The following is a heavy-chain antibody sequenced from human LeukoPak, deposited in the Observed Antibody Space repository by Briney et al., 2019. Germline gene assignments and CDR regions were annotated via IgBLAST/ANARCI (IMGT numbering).Heavy chain of an antibody. J-gene: IGHJ4*02. Sequence: ASVNVSCKASGYTFTAYFLHWVRQAPGQGLEWMGWINPHTGDPIYAQKFQGRVTMTRDMSTTTAYMDLTRLRSDDTAVYYCARDGGQLMWDSWGQGTLVTVSS. CDR1: GYTFTAYF. V-gene: IGHV1-2*02. CDR3: ARDGGQLMWDS. D-gene: IGHD2-8*01. CDR2: INPHTGDP.